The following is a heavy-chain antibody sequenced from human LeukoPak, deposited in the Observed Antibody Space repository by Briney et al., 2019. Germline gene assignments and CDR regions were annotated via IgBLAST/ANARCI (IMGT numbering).Heavy chain of an antibody. D-gene: IGHD1-26*01. CDR1: GFTFSSYS. CDR3: APSGSYSPGQVDY. V-gene: IGHV3-48*04. CDR2: ISSSSSTI. J-gene: IGHJ4*02. Sequence: GGSLRLSCAASGFTFSSYSMNWVRQAPGKGLEWVSYISSSSSTIYYADSVKGRFTISRDNAKNSLYLQMNSLRAEDTAVYYCAPSGSYSPGQVDYWGQGTLVTVSS.